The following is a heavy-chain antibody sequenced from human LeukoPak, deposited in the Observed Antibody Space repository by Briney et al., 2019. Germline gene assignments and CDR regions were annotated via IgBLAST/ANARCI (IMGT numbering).Heavy chain of an antibody. CDR2: IYYSGST. V-gene: IGHV4-59*01. Sequence: SETLSLTCTVSGGSISSYYWNWIRQPPGKGLEWIGYIYYSGSTKYNPSLKSRVTISVDTSKNQFSLKLSSVTAADTAVYYCARGVYGDYVDFDYCGQGTLVTVSS. CDR3: ARGVYGDYVDFDY. CDR1: GGSISSYY. J-gene: IGHJ4*02. D-gene: IGHD4-17*01.